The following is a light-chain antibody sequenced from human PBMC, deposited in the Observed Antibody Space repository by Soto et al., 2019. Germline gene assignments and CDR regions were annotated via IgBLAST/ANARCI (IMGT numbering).Light chain of an antibody. CDR1: QSVRSNY. J-gene: IGKJ1*01. Sequence: EIVLTQSPGTLSLSPGERATLSCRASQSVRSNYLAWYQQKPGQAPRLLIYAVSTRATGIPDTFSGSGSGTDFTLTISRLEPEDFAVYFCQQYGRSPWTFGQGTKVDI. CDR2: AVS. CDR3: QQYGRSPWT. V-gene: IGKV3-20*01.